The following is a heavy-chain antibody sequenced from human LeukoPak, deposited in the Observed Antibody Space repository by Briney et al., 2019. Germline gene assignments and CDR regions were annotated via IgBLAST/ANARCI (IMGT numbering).Heavy chain of an antibody. D-gene: IGHD3-10*01. Sequence: ASVKVSCKASGYTFTSYAMHWVRQAPGQRLEWMGWINAGNGNTKYSQKFQGRVTITRDTSASTAYTELSGLRSEDTAVYYCARVAIWFGELLLFDYWGQGTLVTVSS. CDR3: ARVAIWFGELLLFDY. V-gene: IGHV1-3*01. CDR1: GYTFTSYA. J-gene: IGHJ4*02. CDR2: INAGNGNT.